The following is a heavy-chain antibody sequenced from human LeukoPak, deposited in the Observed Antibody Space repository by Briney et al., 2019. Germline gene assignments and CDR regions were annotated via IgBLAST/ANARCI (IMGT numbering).Heavy chain of an antibody. CDR1: GFTFSSYA. CDR3: ARDSVGATNYFDY. J-gene: IGHJ4*02. CDR2: VSYDGSNK. Sequence: GGSLRLSCAASGFTFSSYAMHWVRQAPGKGLEWVAVVSYDGSNKYYADSVKGRFTISRDNSKNTLYLQMNSLRAEDTAVYYCARDSVGATNYFDYWGQGTLVTVPS. V-gene: IGHV3-30-3*01. D-gene: IGHD1-26*01.